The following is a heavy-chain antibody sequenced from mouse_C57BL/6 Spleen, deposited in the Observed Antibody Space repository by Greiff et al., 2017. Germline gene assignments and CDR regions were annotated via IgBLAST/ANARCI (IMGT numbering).Heavy chain of an antibody. CDR2: ISNGGGST. CDR3: ARDGSSSYAMDY. V-gene: IGHV5-12*01. Sequence: EVMLVESGGGLVQPGGSLKLSCAASGFTFSDYYMYWVRQTPEKRLEWVAYISNGGGSTYYPDTLKGRFTISRDNAKNTLYLQMSRLKSEDTAMYYCARDGSSSYAMDYWGQGTSVTVSS. CDR1: GFTFSDYY. J-gene: IGHJ4*01. D-gene: IGHD1-1*01.